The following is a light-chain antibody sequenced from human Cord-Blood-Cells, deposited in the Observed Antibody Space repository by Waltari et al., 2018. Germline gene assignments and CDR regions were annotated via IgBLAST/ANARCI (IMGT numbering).Light chain of an antibody. Sequence: EIVMTQSPATLSVSPGERATLSCMASQSVSSNLAWYQQKPGQAPRLLIYGASTRATGIPARFSGSGSGTEFTLTISSLQSEDFAVYYCQQYNNWPPKLFTPFGQGTKLEIK. J-gene: IGKJ2*01. CDR3: QQYNNWPPKLFTP. CDR1: QSVSSN. V-gene: IGKV3-15*01. CDR2: GAS.